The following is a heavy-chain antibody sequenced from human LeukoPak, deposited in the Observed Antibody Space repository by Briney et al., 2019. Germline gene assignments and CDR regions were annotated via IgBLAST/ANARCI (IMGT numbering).Heavy chain of an antibody. Sequence: SETLSLTCTVSGYSISNGYYWGWIRQPPGKGLEWIGYIYDSGSTNYNPSLKSRVTISVDTSKDQFSLKLTSVTAADTAVYYCARGLHSRSSGRRFDVFEIWGQGTMVTVSS. CDR3: ARGLHSRSSGRRFDVFEI. CDR2: IYDSGST. CDR1: GYSISNGYY. V-gene: IGHV4-59*01. J-gene: IGHJ3*02. D-gene: IGHD6-6*01.